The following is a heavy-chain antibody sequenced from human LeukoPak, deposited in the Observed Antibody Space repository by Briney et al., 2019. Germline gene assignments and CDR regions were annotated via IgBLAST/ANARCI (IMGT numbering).Heavy chain of an antibody. D-gene: IGHD3-9*01. J-gene: IGHJ4*02. CDR1: GYTFTSYY. CDR2: LNPSGGST. CDR3: ARVGPYDILTGYYLDY. Sequence: ASVKVSFKASGYTFTSYYMHWVRQAPGQGLEWMGILNPSGGSTSYAQKFQGRVTMTRDMSTSTVYMELSSLRSEDTAVYYCARVGPYDILTGYYLDYWGQGTLVTVSS. V-gene: IGHV1-46*01.